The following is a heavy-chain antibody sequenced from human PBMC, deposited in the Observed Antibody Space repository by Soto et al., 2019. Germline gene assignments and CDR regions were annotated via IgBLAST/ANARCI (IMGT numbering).Heavy chain of an antibody. CDR2: ISYDGSNK. D-gene: IGHD6-13*01. V-gene: IGHV3-30*18. CDR1: GFTFSSYG. J-gene: IGHJ6*02. Sequence: PGESLRLSCAASGFTFSSYGMHWVRPAPGKGLECVAVISYDGSNKYYADSVKGRFTISRDNSKNTLYLQMNSLRAEDTAVYYSAKDKQQLVLYYYYGMDVWGQGTTVTVSS. CDR3: AKDKQQLVLYYYYGMDV.